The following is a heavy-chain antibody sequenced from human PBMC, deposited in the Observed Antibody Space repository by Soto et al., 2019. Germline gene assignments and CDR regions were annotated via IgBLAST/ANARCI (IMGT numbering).Heavy chain of an antibody. J-gene: IGHJ6*02. CDR3: ARGSMGIAARPTYYYGMDV. CDR1: GFTFSSYT. V-gene: IGHV3-21*01. D-gene: IGHD6-6*01. CDR2: TSSSGSYI. Sequence: GGSLRLSCAASGFTFSSYTMHWVRLAPGKGLEWVSSTSSSGSYIYYADSVKGRFTISRDNAKNSLYLQMNSLRAEDTAVYYCARGSMGIAARPTYYYGMDVWGQGTTVTVSS.